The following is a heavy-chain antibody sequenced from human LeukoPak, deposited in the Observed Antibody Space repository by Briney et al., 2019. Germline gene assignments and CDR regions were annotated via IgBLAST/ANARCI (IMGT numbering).Heavy chain of an antibody. V-gene: IGHV1-18*01. J-gene: IGHJ4*02. Sequence: GASVKDSCKASGYTFTSYGINWVRQAPGQGLEWMGWISAYNGNTNYAQKLQGRVTMTTDTSTSTAYMELRSLRSDDTAVYYCARDGALVATGSFDYWGQGTLVTVSS. D-gene: IGHD5-12*01. CDR1: GYTFTSYG. CDR3: ARDGALVATGSFDY. CDR2: ISAYNGNT.